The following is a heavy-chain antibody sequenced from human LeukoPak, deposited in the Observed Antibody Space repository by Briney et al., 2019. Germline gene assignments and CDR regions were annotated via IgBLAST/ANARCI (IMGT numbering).Heavy chain of an antibody. J-gene: IGHJ6*03. Sequence: GGSLRLSCAASGFTFSSYSMNWVRQAPGKGLEWVAVISYDGSNKYYADSVKGRFTISRDNSKNTLYVQMNSLRAEDTAVYYCARRDTYRHYMDVWGKGTTVTVSS. CDR1: GFTFSSYS. CDR3: ARRDTYRHYMDV. D-gene: IGHD1-14*01. V-gene: IGHV3-30*03. CDR2: ISYDGSNK.